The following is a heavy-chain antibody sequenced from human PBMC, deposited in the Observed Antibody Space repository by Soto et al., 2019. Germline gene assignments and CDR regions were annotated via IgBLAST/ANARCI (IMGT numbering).Heavy chain of an antibody. V-gene: IGHV1-2*02. CDR1: GDTCNGCY. CDR2: INPISDGT. Sequence: GASVKVSCRASGDTCNGCYIHWVRQAPGQGLEWMGWINPISDGTNYAQKFQGRVTMTRDTSIATVYMELRRLKSDDTAVYYCARTYYDSSDRDYLDYWGQGTLVTVSS. CDR3: ARTYYDSSDRDYLDY. J-gene: IGHJ4*02. D-gene: IGHD3-22*01.